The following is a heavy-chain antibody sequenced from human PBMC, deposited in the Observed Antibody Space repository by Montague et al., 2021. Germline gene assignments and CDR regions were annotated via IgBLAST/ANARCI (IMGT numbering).Heavy chain of an antibody. CDR2: TFNTGSS. D-gene: IGHD2-15*01. CDR1: GGSISSNSYW. V-gene: IGHV4-39*01. J-gene: IGHJ5*02. Sequence: SETLSLTCTVSGGSISSNSYWWAWIRQPPGKGLEYVGTTFNTGSSYHSPSLKNRVTISVDTSKNQFPLRLSAVTAADTAVYYCARSLYCIGGSCYSGFHPWGQGTLVTVSS. CDR3: ARSLYCIGGSCYSGFHP.